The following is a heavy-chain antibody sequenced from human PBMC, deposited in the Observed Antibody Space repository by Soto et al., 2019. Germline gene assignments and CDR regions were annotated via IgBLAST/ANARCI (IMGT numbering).Heavy chain of an antibody. D-gene: IGHD3-3*01. Sequence: EVQLLESGGGLVQPGGSLRLSCAASGFTFRNYAMSWVRQAPGKGLEWASGISAGSHSTYYADSVKGRFTISRDNSKNTLYLQLNSLRAADTDVYYGAGWFGGPTDFDYWGQGTLVTVSS. CDR1: GFTFRNYA. V-gene: IGHV3-23*01. CDR2: ISAGSHST. CDR3: AGWFGGPTDFDY. J-gene: IGHJ4*02.